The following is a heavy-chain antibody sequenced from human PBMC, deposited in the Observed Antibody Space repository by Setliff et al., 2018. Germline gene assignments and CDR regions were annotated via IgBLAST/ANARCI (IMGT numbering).Heavy chain of an antibody. CDR2: IWYDGINK. V-gene: IGHV3-33*06. J-gene: IGHJ5*02. Sequence: PGESLTISCAASGFTFSNYGMHWVRQAPGKGLEWVAVIWYDGINKYYADSVKGRFTISRDNSKNTLYLQMNSLRAEDAAVYYCAKDWGSDTVAPHHFFDPWGQGTLVTVSA. CDR3: AKDWGSDTVAPHHFFDP. D-gene: IGHD6-19*01. CDR1: GFTFSNYG.